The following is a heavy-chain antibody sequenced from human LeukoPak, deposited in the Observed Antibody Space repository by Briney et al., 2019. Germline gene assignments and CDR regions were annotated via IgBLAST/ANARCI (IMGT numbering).Heavy chain of an antibody. CDR1: GFTFSSYA. J-gene: IGHJ2*01. CDR2: ISGSGGST. D-gene: IGHD2-2*01. CDR3: ARGVVPAAMRYWYFDL. V-gene: IGHV3-23*01. Sequence: GGSLRLSCAASGFTFSSYAMSWVRQAPGKGLEWVSAISGSGGSTYYADSVKGRFTISRDNSKNTLYLQMNSLRAEDTAVYYCARGVVPAAMRYWYFDLWGRGTLVTVSS.